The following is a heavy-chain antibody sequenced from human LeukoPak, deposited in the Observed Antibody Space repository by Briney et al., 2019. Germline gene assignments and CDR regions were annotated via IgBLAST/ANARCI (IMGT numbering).Heavy chain of an antibody. CDR3: ARGFGEFSA. J-gene: IGHJ5*02. Sequence: GGSLRLSCAASGFTSRRYAMHGVRAAPGKGLEWLAFIRNDGGNRRYGDSVEGRFTISRDDSISTVYLQMDTLRPDDTAVYYCARGFGEFSAWGQGTLVTVSS. CDR1: GFTSRRYA. D-gene: IGHD3-10*01. V-gene: IGHV3-30*02. CDR2: IRNDGGNR.